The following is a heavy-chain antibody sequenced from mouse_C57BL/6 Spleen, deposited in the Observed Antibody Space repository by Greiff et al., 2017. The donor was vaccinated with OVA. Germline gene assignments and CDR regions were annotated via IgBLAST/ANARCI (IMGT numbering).Heavy chain of an antibody. D-gene: IGHD2-4*01. CDR1: GFTFSSYT. J-gene: IGHJ3*01. CDR3: ARSYDYDGFAY. CDR2: ISGGGGDT. Sequence: EVQLVESGGGLVKPGGSLKLSCAASGFTFSSYTMSWVRQTPEKRLEWVATISGGGGDTYYPDSVKGRFTISRDNAKNTLYLQMSSLRSEDTALYYCARSYDYDGFAYWGQGTLVTVSA. V-gene: IGHV5-9*01.